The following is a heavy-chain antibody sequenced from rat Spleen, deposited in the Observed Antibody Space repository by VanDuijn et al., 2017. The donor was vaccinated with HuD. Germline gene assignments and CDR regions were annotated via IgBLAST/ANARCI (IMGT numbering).Heavy chain of an antibody. J-gene: IGHJ2*01. CDR3: ARLTIGS. CDR1: GFSLTSSG. V-gene: IGHV2S12*01. CDR2: ISSGGHT. Sequence: QVQLKESGPGLVQPSQTLSLTCTVSGFSLTSSGVSWIRQPPGKGLEWIAAISSGGHTYYNSALKSRLRISRDTSKSQVFLKMNSLQTEDTAMYFCARLTIGSWGQGVMVTVSS. D-gene: IGHD1-3*01.